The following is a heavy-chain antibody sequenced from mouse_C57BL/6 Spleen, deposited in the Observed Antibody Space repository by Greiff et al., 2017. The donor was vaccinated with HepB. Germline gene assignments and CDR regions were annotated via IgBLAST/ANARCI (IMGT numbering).Heavy chain of an antibody. CDR3: ARNEIDWYFDV. CDR2: INPNNGGT. J-gene: IGHJ1*03. Sequence: VQLQQSGPELVKPGASVKIPCKASGYTFTDYNMDWVKQSHGKSLEWIGDINPNNGGTIYNQKFKGKATLTVDKSSSTAYMELRSLTSEDTAVYYCARNEIDWYFDVWGTGTTVTVSS. CDR1: GYTFTDYN. V-gene: IGHV1-18*01.